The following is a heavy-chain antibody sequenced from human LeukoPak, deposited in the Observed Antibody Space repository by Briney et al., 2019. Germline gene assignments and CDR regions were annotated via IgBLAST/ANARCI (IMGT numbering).Heavy chain of an antibody. D-gene: IGHD3-3*01. V-gene: IGHV1-69*13. CDR3: ARLITMARNWFDP. CDR1: GGTFSSYA. J-gene: IGHJ5*02. CDR2: IIPIFGTA. Sequence: SVKVSCKASGGTFSSYAISWVRQAPGQGLEWMGGIIPIFGTANYAQKFQGRVTITADESTSTAYMELSSLRSEDTAVYYCARLITMARNWFDPWGQGTLVTVSS.